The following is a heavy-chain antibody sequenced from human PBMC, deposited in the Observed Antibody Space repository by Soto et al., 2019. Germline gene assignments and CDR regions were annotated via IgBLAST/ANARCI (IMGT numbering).Heavy chain of an antibody. V-gene: IGHV4-59*08. CDR3: ARQVQRPVAGTHYYYGMDV. CDR1: GGSISSYY. D-gene: IGHD6-19*01. CDR2: IYYSGST. Sequence: QVQLQESGPGLVKPSETLSLTCTVSGGSISSYYWSWIRQPPGKGLEWIGYIYYSGSTNYNPSLKSRVTISVDTSKNQFSLKLSSVTAADTAVYYCARQVQRPVAGTHYYYGMDVWGQGTTVTVSS. J-gene: IGHJ6*02.